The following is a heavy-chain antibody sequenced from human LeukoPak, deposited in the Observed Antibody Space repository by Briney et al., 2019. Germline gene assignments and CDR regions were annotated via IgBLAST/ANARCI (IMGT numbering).Heavy chain of an antibody. CDR1: GFTFSSYA. D-gene: IGHD1-7*01. CDR3: AKLKGGVKYNWNYNWYFEL. J-gene: IGHJ2*01. CDR2: ISGSGGST. Sequence: GGSLRLSCAASGFTFSSYAMSWVRQAPGKGLEWVSAISGSGGSTYYADSVKGRFTISRDNSKNTLYLQMNSLRAEDTAVYYCAKLKGGVKYNWNYNWYFELWGRGTLVTVSS. V-gene: IGHV3-23*01.